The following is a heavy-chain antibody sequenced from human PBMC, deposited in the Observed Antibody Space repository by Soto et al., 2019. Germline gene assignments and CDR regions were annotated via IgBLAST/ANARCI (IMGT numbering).Heavy chain of an antibody. CDR2: FDPEDGET. D-gene: IGHD3-10*01. J-gene: IGHJ3*02. Sequence: ASVKVSCKVSGYTLTELSMHWVRQAPGKGLEWMGGFDPEDGETIYAQKFQGRVTMTEDTSTDTAYMELSSLRSEDTAVYYCATDFGTPDAFDIWGQGTMVTVSS. CDR3: ATDFGTPDAFDI. V-gene: IGHV1-24*01. CDR1: GYTLTELS.